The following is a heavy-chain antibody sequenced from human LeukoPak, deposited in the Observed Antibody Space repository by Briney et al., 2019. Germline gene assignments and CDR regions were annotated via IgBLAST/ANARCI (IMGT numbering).Heavy chain of an antibody. CDR2: INHSGST. V-gene: IGHV4-34*01. CDR3: ARHVRGRCSSTSCYFWFDP. J-gene: IGHJ5*02. D-gene: IGHD2-2*01. Sequence: SEALSLTCAVYGGSFSGYYWSWIRQPPGKGLEWIGEINHSGSTNYNPSLKSRVTISVDTSKNQFSLKLSSVTAADTAVYYCARHVRGRCSSTSCYFWFDPWGQGTLVTVSS. CDR1: GGSFSGYY.